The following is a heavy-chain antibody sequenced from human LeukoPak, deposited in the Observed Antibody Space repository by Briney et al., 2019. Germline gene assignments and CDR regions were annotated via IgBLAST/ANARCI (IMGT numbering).Heavy chain of an antibody. D-gene: IGHD6-13*01. CDR1: GYSISSGYC. CDR3: ARGPGSWYFDY. Sequence: SETLSLTCAVSGYSISSGYCWGWIRPPPGKGLEWIGSVSHSGSTYYSPSLKSRVTISLDTSKNQFSLKVSSVTAADTAVYYCARGPGSWYFDYWGQGTLVTVSS. V-gene: IGHV4-38-2*01. J-gene: IGHJ4*02. CDR2: VSHSGST.